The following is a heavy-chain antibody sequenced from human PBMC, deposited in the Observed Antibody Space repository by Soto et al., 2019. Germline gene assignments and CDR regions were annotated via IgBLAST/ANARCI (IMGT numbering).Heavy chain of an antibody. CDR1: GGSISSYY. D-gene: IGHD2-2*01. CDR3: ARGGVRTPGYCSSTSCHRYYGMDV. Sequence: ASETLSLTCTVSGGSISSYYWSWIRQPAGKGLEWIGRIYTSGSTNYNPSLKSRVTMSVDTSKNQFSLKLSSVTAADTAVYYCARGGVRTPGYCSSTSCHRYYGMDVWGQGTTVTVYS. CDR2: IYTSGST. V-gene: IGHV4-4*07. J-gene: IGHJ6*02.